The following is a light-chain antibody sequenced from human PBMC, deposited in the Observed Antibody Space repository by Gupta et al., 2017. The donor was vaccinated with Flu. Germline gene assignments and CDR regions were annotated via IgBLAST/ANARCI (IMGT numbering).Light chain of an antibody. Sequence: VMTQSPTTLSVSPGEGVTLSCRASQSVRSKLAWYQQKRGQAPRLLISAASTRATGTPARFSGSGSGTEFTLTISSLQSEDFAVYFCQQYNDLYSFGQGTKLEIK. CDR3: QQYNDLYS. CDR2: AAS. J-gene: IGKJ2*03. V-gene: IGKV3-15*01. CDR1: QSVRSK.